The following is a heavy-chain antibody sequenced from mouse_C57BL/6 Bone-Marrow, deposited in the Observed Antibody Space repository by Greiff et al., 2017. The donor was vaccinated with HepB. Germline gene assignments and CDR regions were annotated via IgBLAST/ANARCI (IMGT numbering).Heavy chain of an antibody. CDR2: IYPRDGST. CDR1: GYTFTDHT. D-gene: IGHD1-1*01. J-gene: IGHJ2*01. CDR3: ARSGNITTVVAYYFDY. V-gene: IGHV1-78*01. Sequence: QVQLQQSDAELVKPGASVKISCKVSGYTFTDHTIHWMKQRPEQGLEWIGYIYPRDGSTKYNEKFKGKATLTADKSSSTAYMQLNSLTSEDSAVYFCARSGNITTVVAYYFDYWGQGTTLTVSS.